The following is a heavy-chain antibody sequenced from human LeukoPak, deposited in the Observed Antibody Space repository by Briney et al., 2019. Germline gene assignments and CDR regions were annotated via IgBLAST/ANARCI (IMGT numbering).Heavy chain of an antibody. D-gene: IGHD1-26*01. CDR2: ISSNGGST. CDR1: EFTFDDYA. V-gene: IGHV3-64*01. Sequence: PGGSLRLSFAAAEFTFDDYAMHWFRQAPGKGLEYVSAISSNGGSTYYANSVKGRFTISRDNSKNTLYLQMGSLRPDDMAVYYCARARHSGSYYVDYWGQGTLVTVSS. J-gene: IGHJ4*02. CDR3: ARARHSGSYYVDY.